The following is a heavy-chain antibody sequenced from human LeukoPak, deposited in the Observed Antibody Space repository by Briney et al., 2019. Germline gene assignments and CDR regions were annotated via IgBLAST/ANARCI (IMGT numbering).Heavy chain of an antibody. D-gene: IGHD1-26*01. V-gene: IGHV3-23*01. CDR2: ISGSGSST. CDR1: GFTFSSYA. CDR3: AKEVGRVGYYFDY. J-gene: IGHJ4*02. Sequence: PGGSLRLSCAASGFTFSSYAMTWVRQAPGKGLEWVSAISGSGSSTYYADSVKGRFTISRGNSKNTLYLQMNSLRAEDTAVYYCAKEVGRVGYYFDYWGQGTLVTVSS.